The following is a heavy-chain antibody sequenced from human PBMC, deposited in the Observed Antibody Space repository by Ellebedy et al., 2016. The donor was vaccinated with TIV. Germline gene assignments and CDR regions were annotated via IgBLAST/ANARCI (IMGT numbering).Heavy chain of an antibody. CDR1: GGSFSGYY. CDR2: INHSGST. V-gene: IGHV4-34*01. J-gene: IGHJ6*02. Sequence: SETLSLXCAVYGGSFSGYYWSWIRQPPGKGLEWIGEINHSGSTNYNPSLKSRVTISVDTSKNQFSLKLSSVTAADTAVYYCARKRGLGYCSGGSCYYYYYYGMDVWGQGTTVTVSS. CDR3: ARKRGLGYCSGGSCYYYYYYGMDV. D-gene: IGHD2-15*01.